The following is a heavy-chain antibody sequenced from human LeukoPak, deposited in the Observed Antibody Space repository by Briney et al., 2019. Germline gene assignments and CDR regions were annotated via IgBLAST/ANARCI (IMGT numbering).Heavy chain of an antibody. CDR2: IYYYGTT. D-gene: IGHD3-22*01. V-gene: IGHV4-39*01. CDR3: ARVIVAAHQFDF. CDR1: GGSISSSSYY. Sequence: SETLSLTCTVSGGSISSSSYYWGWIRQPPGKGLEWIGSIYYYGTTYYNPSLKSRVTTFVDTSKSQFSLNLSSVTAADTAVYYCARVIVAAHQFDFWGQGTLVTVSS. J-gene: IGHJ4*02.